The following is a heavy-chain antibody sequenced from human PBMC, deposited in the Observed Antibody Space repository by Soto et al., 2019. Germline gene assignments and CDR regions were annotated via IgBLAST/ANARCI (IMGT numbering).Heavy chain of an antibody. Sequence: PGGSLRLSCAASGFTFSSYAMSWVRQAPGKGLEWVAAIGGTDGKTYYADSVKGRFTISRDNSENTLYLQMSRLRAEDTAIYFCAKGMFSSSPAAAGSFDYWGQGALGTVSS. CDR2: IGGTDGKT. V-gene: IGHV3-23*01. D-gene: IGHD3-10*01. CDR3: AKGMFSSSPAAAGSFDY. J-gene: IGHJ4*02. CDR1: GFTFSSYA.